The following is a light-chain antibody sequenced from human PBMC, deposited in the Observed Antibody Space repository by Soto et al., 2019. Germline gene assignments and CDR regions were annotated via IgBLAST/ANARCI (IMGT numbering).Light chain of an antibody. V-gene: IGKV1-39*01. J-gene: IGKJ5*01. Sequence: DIQMTRSPSSLSASVGDRVTITCRASQSISSYLNWYQQKPGKAPKLLIYAASSLQSGVPSRFSGSGSGTDFTLTVSSLQPEDFATYYCHQSYDIPTFGQGTRLEIK. CDR1: QSISSY. CDR2: AAS. CDR3: HQSYDIPT.